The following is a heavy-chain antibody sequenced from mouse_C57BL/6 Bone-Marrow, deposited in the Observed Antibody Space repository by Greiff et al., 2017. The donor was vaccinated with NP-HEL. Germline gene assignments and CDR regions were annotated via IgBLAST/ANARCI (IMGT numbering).Heavy chain of an antibody. V-gene: IGHV1-82*01. D-gene: IGHD1-1*01. CDR1: GYAFSSSW. CDR3: AEDYYGSRGFAY. J-gene: IGHJ3*01. Sequence: QVQLKQSGPELVKPGASVKISCKASGYAFSSSWMNWVKQRPGKGLEWIGRIYPGDGDTNYNGKFKGKATLTADKSSSTAYMQLSSLTSEDSAVYFCAEDYYGSRGFAYWGRGTLVTVSA. CDR2: IYPGDGDT.